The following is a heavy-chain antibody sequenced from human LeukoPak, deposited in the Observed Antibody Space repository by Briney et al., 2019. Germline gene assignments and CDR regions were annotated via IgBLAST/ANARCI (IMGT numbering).Heavy chain of an antibody. J-gene: IGHJ4*02. V-gene: IGHV3-23*01. Sequence: PGGSLRLSCAASGFTFSNYSMNWVRQAPGKGLEWVSAISGSGGSTYYADSVKGRFTISRDNSKNTLYLQMNSLRAEDTAVYYCAKQYYDFWSGYYRYFDYWGQGTLVTVSS. D-gene: IGHD3-3*01. CDR3: AKQYYDFWSGYYRYFDY. CDR2: ISGSGGST. CDR1: GFTFSNYS.